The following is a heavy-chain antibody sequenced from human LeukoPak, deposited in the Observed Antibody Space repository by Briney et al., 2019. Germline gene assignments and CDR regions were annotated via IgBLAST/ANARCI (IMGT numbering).Heavy chain of an antibody. CDR1: GLTFSSYW. D-gene: IGHD3-10*01. CDR3: ARGIAWFGELSPYFDY. Sequence: GGSLRLSCAASGLTFSSYWMSWVRQAPGKGLEWVANIKQDGSEKYYVDSVKSRFTISRDNAKNSLYLQMNSLRAEDTAVYYCARGIAWFGELSPYFDYWGQGTLVTVSS. CDR2: IKQDGSEK. J-gene: IGHJ4*02. V-gene: IGHV3-7*03.